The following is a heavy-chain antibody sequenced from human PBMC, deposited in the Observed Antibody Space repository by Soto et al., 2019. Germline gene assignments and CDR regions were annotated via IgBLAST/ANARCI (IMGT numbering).Heavy chain of an antibody. CDR2: ISGSGGST. Sequence: EVQLLESGGGLVQPGGSLRLSCAASGFTFSSYAMSWVRQAPGKGLEWVSAISGSGGSTYYADSVKGRFTISRDNSKNTLYLQMNRLRAEDTAVYYCAKNHYDSSGYYPLFDYWGQGTLVTVSS. CDR1: GFTFSSYA. J-gene: IGHJ4*02. D-gene: IGHD3-22*01. CDR3: AKNHYDSSGYYPLFDY. V-gene: IGHV3-23*01.